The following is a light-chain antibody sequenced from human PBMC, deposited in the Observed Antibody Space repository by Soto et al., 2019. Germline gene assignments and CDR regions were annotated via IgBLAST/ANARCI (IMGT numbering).Light chain of an antibody. J-gene: IGLJ1*01. Sequence: QSVLTQPASVSGSPGQSIAISCTGVRTDVADGYDYVSWYQQHPGQAPQLIIYDVSNRPSGVSDRFSGSKSGNTASLTISGLQAEDEAEYYCTSYTNTTPFHVFGTGAKVTV. V-gene: IGLV2-14*03. CDR1: RTDVADGYDY. CDR2: DVS. CDR3: TSYTNTTPFHV.